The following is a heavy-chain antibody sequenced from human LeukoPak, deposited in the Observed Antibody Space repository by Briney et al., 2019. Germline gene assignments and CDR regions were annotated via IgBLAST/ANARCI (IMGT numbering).Heavy chain of an antibody. J-gene: IGHJ4*02. CDR3: AREGSATGWYFDY. D-gene: IGHD2-15*01. CDR1: GFTFSSYW. Sequence: GGSLRLSCAASGFTFSSYWMSWVRQAPGKGLEWVANIKQDGSEKYYVDSVKGRFTISRDDAKNSLYLQMNSLRAEDTAVYYCAREGSATGWYFDYWGQGTLVTVSS. V-gene: IGHV3-7*01. CDR2: IKQDGSEK.